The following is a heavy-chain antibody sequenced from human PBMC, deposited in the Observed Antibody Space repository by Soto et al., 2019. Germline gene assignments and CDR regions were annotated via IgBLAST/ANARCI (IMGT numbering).Heavy chain of an antibody. Sequence: QVQLVQSGAEVKKPGASVMVSCKASGYIFTTFGISWVRQAPGQGLEWMGWISAYSGNTNFAQKFHGRLAMSTDTSTSTAYMELRSLTSDDTAVYYCARNAGDYCSSARCSSSLGHNWFDPWGQGTLVAVSS. D-gene: IGHD2-2*01. V-gene: IGHV1-18*01. CDR1: GYIFTTFG. CDR2: ISAYSGNT. J-gene: IGHJ5*02. CDR3: ARNAGDYCSSARCSSSLGHNWFDP.